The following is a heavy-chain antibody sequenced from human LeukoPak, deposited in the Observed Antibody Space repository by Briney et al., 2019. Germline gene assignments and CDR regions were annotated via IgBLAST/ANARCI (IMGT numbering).Heavy chain of an antibody. CDR3: ARGQVYYYYMDV. V-gene: IGHV1-8*01. Sequence: ASVQVSCKASGYTFTSYDINWVRQATGQGLEWMGWMNPNSGNTGYAQKFQGRVTMTRNTSISTAYMELSSLRSEDTAVYYCARGQVYYYYMDVWGKGTTVTVSS. J-gene: IGHJ6*03. CDR1: GYTFTSYD. CDR2: MNPNSGNT.